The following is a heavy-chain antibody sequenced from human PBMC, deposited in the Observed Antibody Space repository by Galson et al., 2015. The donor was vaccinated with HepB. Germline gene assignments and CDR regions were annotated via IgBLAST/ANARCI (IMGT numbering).Heavy chain of an antibody. Sequence: SLRLSCAASGFTFSSYAMSWVRQAPGKGLEWVSAISGSGGSTYYADSVKGRFTISRDNSKSTLYLQMNSLRAEGTAVYYCAKDEQQLDRHYFDYWGQGTLVTVSS. CDR1: GFTFSSYA. CDR2: ISGSGGST. CDR3: AKDEQQLDRHYFDY. D-gene: IGHD6-13*01. V-gene: IGHV3-23*01. J-gene: IGHJ4*02.